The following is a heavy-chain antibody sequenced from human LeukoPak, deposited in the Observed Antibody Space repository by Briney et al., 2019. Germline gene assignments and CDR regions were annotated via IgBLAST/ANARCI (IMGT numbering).Heavy chain of an antibody. CDR2: IKQDGSEK. V-gene: IGHV3-7*01. CDR1: GFTFSSYW. J-gene: IGHJ4*02. CDR3: AREGDRPGVPFDY. Sequence: GGSLRLSCAASGFTFSSYWMSWVRQAPGKGLKWVANIKQDGSEKYYVDSVKGRFTISRDNAKNSLYLQMNSLRAEDTAVYYCAREGDRPGVPFDYWGQGTLVTVSS. D-gene: IGHD3-10*01.